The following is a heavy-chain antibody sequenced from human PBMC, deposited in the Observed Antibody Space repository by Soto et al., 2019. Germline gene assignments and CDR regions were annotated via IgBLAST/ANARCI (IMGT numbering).Heavy chain of an antibody. D-gene: IGHD3-10*01. Sequence: QVQLVQSGAEVKKPGASVKVSCNASGYTFTSYGISWVRQAPGQGLEWMGWISTYNGNTKYAQKLQGRVTMTTDTSTRTAYMELRSLRSDGAGVFYCAREMVRGVGSGYWGQGTLVTVS. CDR1: GYTFTSYG. J-gene: IGHJ4*02. V-gene: IGHV1-18*01. CDR2: ISTYNGNT. CDR3: AREMVRGVGSGY.